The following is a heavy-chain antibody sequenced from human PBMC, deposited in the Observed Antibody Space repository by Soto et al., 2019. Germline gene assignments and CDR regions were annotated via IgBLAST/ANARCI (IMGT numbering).Heavy chain of an antibody. CDR3: ARDRITMVRRVTLGAFDI. V-gene: IGHV6-1*01. D-gene: IGHD3-10*01. Sequence: PSQTLSLTCAISGDSVSSNSAAWNWIRQSPSRGLEWLGRTYYRSKWYNDYAVSVKSRITINPDTSKNQFSLQLNSVTPEDTAVYYCARDRITMVRRVTLGAFDIWGQGTMVTVSS. CDR2: TYYRSKWYN. CDR1: GDSVSSNSAA. J-gene: IGHJ3*02.